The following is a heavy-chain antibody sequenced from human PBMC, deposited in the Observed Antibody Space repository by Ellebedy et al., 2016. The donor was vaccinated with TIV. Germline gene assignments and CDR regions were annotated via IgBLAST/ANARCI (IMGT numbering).Heavy chain of an antibody. CDR1: GFTFSSYG. Sequence: GESLKISCGASGFTFSSYGMTWVRQAPGKGLEWVSGLNGSGGNAFYADSVKGRFTISRDNSKTTLDLQMNNLRAEDTAIYYCARAGRGSGRYDPSADFWGQGTLVTVSA. CDR2: LNGSGGNA. J-gene: IGHJ4*02. D-gene: IGHD3-10*01. V-gene: IGHV3-23*01. CDR3: ARAGRGSGRYDPSADF.